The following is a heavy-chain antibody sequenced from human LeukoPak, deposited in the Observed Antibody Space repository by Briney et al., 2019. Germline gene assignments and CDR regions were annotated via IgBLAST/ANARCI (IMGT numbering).Heavy chain of an antibody. V-gene: IGHV3-30*03. Sequence: PGGSLRLSCAASGFTFSSYGMHWVRQAPGKGLEWVAVISYDGSNKYYADSVKGRFTISRDNSKNTLYLQMNSLRADDTAVYYCAREFNIAVAGIYTGFDIWGQGTMVTVSS. D-gene: IGHD6-19*01. CDR2: ISYDGSNK. J-gene: IGHJ3*02. CDR3: AREFNIAVAGIYTGFDI. CDR1: GFTFSSYG.